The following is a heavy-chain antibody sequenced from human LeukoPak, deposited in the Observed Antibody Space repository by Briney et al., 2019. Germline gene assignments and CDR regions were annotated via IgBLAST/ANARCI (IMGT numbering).Heavy chain of an antibody. Sequence: SETLSLTCTVSGGSISSYYWSWIRQPTGKGLEWIGYIYYSGSTNYNPSLKSRVTISVDTSKNQFSLKLSSVTAADTAVYYCARVLGSIYGVDAFDIWGPGTMVTVSS. CDR3: ARVLGSIYGVDAFDI. CDR2: IYYSGST. D-gene: IGHD3-16*01. J-gene: IGHJ3*02. V-gene: IGHV4-59*01. CDR1: GGSISSYY.